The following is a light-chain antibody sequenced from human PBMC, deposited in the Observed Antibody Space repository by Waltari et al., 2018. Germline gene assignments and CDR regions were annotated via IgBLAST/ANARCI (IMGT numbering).Light chain of an antibody. J-gene: IGLJ3*02. CDR1: DIGRKS. CDR3: QVWDTSRDHWV. Sequence: SYVLAQPPSVSVAPGKTARLPCGGDDIGRKSVHWYQQKAGQAPVLVIYDESDRPSGIPDRFSGPNSGDTATLTITRVAAGDEADYYCQVWDTSRDHWVFGGGTKLTVL. CDR2: DES. V-gene: IGLV3-21*03.